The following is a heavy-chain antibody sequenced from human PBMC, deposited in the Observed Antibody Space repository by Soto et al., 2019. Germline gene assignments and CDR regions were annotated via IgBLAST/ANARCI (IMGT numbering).Heavy chain of an antibody. CDR2: INHSGST. J-gene: IGHJ4*02. CDR3: ARDKITGLFDY. V-gene: IGHV4-34*01. CDR1: GGSFSGYY. Sequence: PSETLSLTCAVYGGSFSGYYWTWIRQPPGTGLEWIGEINHSGSTNYNPSLKSRVTISVDTSKNQFSLKLTSVTAADTAVYYCARDKITGLFDYSGQGTLVTVS. D-gene: IGHD2-8*02.